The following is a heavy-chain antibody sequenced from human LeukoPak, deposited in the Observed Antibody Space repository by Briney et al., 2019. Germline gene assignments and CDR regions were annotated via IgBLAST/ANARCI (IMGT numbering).Heavy chain of an antibody. V-gene: IGHV3-7*01. CDR3: ARDNYYDSSGHYNGNWFDP. CDR1: GFTFSSYW. J-gene: IGHJ5*02. D-gene: IGHD3-22*01. Sequence: GGSLRLSCAASGFTFSSYWMSWVRQAPGKGLEWVANIKQDGSDKYYVDSVKGRFTISRDNAKNSLYLQMNSLRAEDTAVYYCARDNYYDSSGHYNGNWFDPWGQGTLVTVSP. CDR2: IKQDGSDK.